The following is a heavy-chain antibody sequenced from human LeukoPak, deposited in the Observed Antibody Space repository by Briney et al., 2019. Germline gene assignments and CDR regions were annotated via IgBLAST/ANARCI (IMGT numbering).Heavy chain of an antibody. V-gene: IGHV3-7*03. CDR3: ARDQYDTWSRRGNFDS. CDR1: GFTFGEYW. Sequence: GGSLRLSCVASGFTFGEYWMSWVRQAPGKGLEWVANVKLDGSEKNYVDSVKGRFTISRDNTKNSLYLQMNSLRAEDTAVLYCARDQYDTWSRRGNFDSWGQGTLVIVSS. D-gene: IGHD3/OR15-3a*01. J-gene: IGHJ4*02. CDR2: VKLDGSEK.